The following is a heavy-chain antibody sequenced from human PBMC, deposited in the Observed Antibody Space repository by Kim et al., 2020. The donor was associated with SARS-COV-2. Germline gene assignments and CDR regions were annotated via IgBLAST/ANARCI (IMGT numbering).Heavy chain of an antibody. CDR2: ISASGGTT. V-gene: IGHV3-23*01. CDR3: AKAPVYFDSNGYYSW. CDR1: GFTFSSYA. D-gene: IGHD3-22*01. Sequence: GGSLRLSCVASGFTFSSYAMSWVRQAPGKGLEWVSAISASGGTTYYADSVKGRFTISRDNSKNTLSLQMSSLRAEDTAVFYCAKAPVYFDSNGYYSWWGQGTLVTVSS. J-gene: IGHJ4*02.